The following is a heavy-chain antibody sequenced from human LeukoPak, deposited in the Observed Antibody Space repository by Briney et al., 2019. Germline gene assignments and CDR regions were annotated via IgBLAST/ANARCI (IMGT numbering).Heavy chain of an antibody. D-gene: IGHD5-12*01. CDR2: IKQDGSEK. V-gene: IGHV3-7*01. CDR3: ETAYSGYDYFDY. CDR1: GFTFSSYW. Sequence: GGSLRLSCAASGFTFSSYWMSWVRQAPGKGLEWVSNIKQDGSEKYYVDSVKGRLTISRDNDKNSLYLQMNSLRAEDTAVYSCETAYSGYDYFDYWGQGTLVTVSS. J-gene: IGHJ4*02.